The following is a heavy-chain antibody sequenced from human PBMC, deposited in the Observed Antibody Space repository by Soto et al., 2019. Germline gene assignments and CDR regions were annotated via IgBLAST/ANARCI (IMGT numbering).Heavy chain of an antibody. CDR2: MDQDGSET. CDR3: VCGGNFFIY. J-gene: IGHJ4*02. D-gene: IGHD3-16*01. V-gene: IGHV3-7*01. Sequence: EVQLVESGGGLVQPGGSLRLSGAASEFTFSTYWMTWVRQPPGKGLEWVSNMDQDGSETYYVDSVRGRFTVSRDNAKNSLYLQMNSLRVEDTAVYYCVCGGNFFIYWGQGTLVTVSP. CDR1: EFTFSTYW.